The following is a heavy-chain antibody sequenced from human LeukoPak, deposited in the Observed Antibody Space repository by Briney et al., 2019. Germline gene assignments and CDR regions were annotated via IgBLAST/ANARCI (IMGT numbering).Heavy chain of an antibody. Sequence: QPGRSLRLSCAASGFTFSSYAMHWVRQAPGKGLEWVAVMSYDGSNKYYADSVKGRFTISRDNSKNTLYLQMNSLRAEDTAVYYCARLGVERHGYSYGYRYFQHWGQGTLVTVSS. D-gene: IGHD5-18*01. CDR1: GFTFSSYA. V-gene: IGHV3-30-3*01. J-gene: IGHJ1*01. CDR2: MSYDGSNK. CDR3: ARLGVERHGYSYGYRYFQH.